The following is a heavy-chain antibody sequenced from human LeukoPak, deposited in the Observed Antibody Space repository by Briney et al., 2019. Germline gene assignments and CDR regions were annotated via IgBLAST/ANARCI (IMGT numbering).Heavy chain of an antibody. V-gene: IGHV3-30*03. CDR3: AGVSESGWYYFDY. Sequence: GGSLRLSCAASGFTFSTYAMHWVRPAPGKGLEGVAVISYDGSYKYYADSVKGRFSISRDNSTKTLYLQMSSPRDEDTAVYYCAGVSESGWYYFDYWGQGTLVTVSS. D-gene: IGHD6-19*01. J-gene: IGHJ4*02. CDR1: GFTFSTYA. CDR2: ISYDGSYK.